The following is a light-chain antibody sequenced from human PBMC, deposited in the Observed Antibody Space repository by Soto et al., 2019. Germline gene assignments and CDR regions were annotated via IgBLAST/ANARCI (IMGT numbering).Light chain of an antibody. V-gene: IGKV3-20*01. CDR3: QEYGSSPPYT. CDR1: QSVSNNY. J-gene: IGKJ2*01. CDR2: GSS. Sequence: EVVLTQSPGTLSLSPGERATLSCRASQSVSNNYLAWSQQKPGQSPKLLIFGSSDRATGIPDRFSGSGSGTDFTLTISGLEPEDFAVYYCQEYGSSPPYTFGQGTKLEIK.